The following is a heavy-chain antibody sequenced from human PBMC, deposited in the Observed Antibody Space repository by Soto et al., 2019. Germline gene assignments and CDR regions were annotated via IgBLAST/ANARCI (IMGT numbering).Heavy chain of an antibody. Sequence: QLQLQESGPGLVKPSETLSLTCTVSGGSISSSSYYWGWIRQPPGKGLEWIGSIYYSGSTYYNPSLKSRVPISVDTSKNQFSLKLSSVTAADTAVYYCARSHRDRDAFDIWGQGTMVTVSS. V-gene: IGHV4-39*01. D-gene: IGHD2-21*01. CDR1: GGSISSSSYY. J-gene: IGHJ3*02. CDR3: ARSHRDRDAFDI. CDR2: IYYSGST.